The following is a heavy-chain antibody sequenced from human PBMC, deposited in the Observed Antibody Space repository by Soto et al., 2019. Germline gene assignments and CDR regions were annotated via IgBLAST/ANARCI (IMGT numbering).Heavy chain of an antibody. CDR1: GYSFTTYW. D-gene: IGHD4-17*01. V-gene: IGHV5-51*01. CDR2: IYPGDSDT. J-gene: IGHJ4*02. CDR3: ARKAHDYGGTPDY. Sequence: GASLKISCQGSGYSFTTYWIGWVRQMPGKGLEWMGVIYPGDSDTRYSPSFQGQVTISADKSISTAYLQWSSLKASDTAMYYCARKAHDYGGTPDYWGQGTLVTVSS.